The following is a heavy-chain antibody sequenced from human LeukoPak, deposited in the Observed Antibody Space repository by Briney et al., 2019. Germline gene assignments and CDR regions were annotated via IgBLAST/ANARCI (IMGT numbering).Heavy chain of an antibody. CDR2: ISYDGSNK. J-gene: IGHJ4*02. CDR3: AKDKARAVAGSDYFDY. D-gene: IGHD6-19*01. V-gene: IGHV3-30*18. Sequence: PGRSLRLSCAASGFTFSNYGMHWVRQAPGKGLEWVAVISYDGSNKYYADSVKGRFTISRDNSKNTLYLQMNSLRAEDTAVYYCAKDKARAVAGSDYFDYWGQGTLVTVSS. CDR1: GFTFSNYG.